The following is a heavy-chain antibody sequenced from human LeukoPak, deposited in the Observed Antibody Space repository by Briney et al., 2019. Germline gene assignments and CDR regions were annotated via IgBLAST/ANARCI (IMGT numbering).Heavy chain of an antibody. D-gene: IGHD2-2*01. Sequence: GGSLRLSCAASGFTCSSYSMNWVRQAPGKGLEWVSYISSSSSTIYYADSVKGRFTISRDNAKNSRYLQMNSLRAEDTAVYYCARDGCSSTSCQPGYKDYYYMDVWGKGTTVTVS. V-gene: IGHV3-48*04. CDR1: GFTCSSYS. CDR3: ARDGCSSTSCQPGYKDYYYMDV. CDR2: ISSSSSTI. J-gene: IGHJ6*03.